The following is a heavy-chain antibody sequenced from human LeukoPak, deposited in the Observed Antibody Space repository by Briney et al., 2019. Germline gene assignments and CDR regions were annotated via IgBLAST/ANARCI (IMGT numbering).Heavy chain of an antibody. V-gene: IGHV3-49*03. CDR3: TRVFADYDILTGPFDY. D-gene: IGHD3-9*01. J-gene: IGHJ4*02. Sequence: GGSLRLSCTASGFTFGDYAMSWFRQAPGKGLEWVGFIRSKAYGGTTEYAASVKGRFTISRDDSKSIAYLQMNSLKTEDTAVYYCTRVFADYDILTGPFDYWGQGTLVTVSS. CDR2: IRSKAYGGTT. CDR1: GFTFGDYA.